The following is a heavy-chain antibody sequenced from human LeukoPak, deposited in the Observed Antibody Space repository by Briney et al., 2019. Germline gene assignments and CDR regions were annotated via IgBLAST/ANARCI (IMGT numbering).Heavy chain of an antibody. V-gene: IGHV1-2*02. Sequence: ASVKVSCKASGYTFTGYYMHWVQQAPGQGLEWMGWINPNSGGTNYAQKFQGRVTMTRDTSISTAYMELSRLRSDDTAVYYCARDYDILTGYLSYFDYWGQGTLVTVSS. CDR1: GYTFTGYY. CDR3: ARDYDILTGYLSYFDY. J-gene: IGHJ4*02. CDR2: INPNSGGT. D-gene: IGHD3-9*01.